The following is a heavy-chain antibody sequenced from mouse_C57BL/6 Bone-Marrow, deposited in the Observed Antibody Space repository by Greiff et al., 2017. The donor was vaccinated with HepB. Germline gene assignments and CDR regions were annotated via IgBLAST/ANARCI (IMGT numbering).Heavy chain of an antibody. CDR3: ARSPIYYYGPYYFDY. V-gene: IGHV5-17*01. CDR2: ISSGSSTI. J-gene: IGHJ2*01. D-gene: IGHD1-1*01. CDR1: GFTFSDYG. Sequence: EVMPVESGGGLVKPGGSLKLSCAASGFTFSDYGMHWVRQAPEKGLEWVAYISSGSSTIYYADTVKGRFTISRDNAKNTLFLQMTSLRSEDTAMYYCARSPIYYYGPYYFDYWGQGTTLTVSS.